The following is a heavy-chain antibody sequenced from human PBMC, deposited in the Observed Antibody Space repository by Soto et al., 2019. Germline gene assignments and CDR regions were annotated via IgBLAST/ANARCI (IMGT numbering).Heavy chain of an antibody. CDR2: ISSSSSYI. J-gene: IGHJ6*02. V-gene: IGHV3-21*01. Sequence: GGSLRLSCAASGFTFSSYSMNWVRQAPGKGLEWVSSISSSSSYIYYADSVKGRFTISRDNAKNSLYLQMNSLRAEDTAVYYCARAGYNWNDFYYYGMDVWGQGTTVTVSS. CDR3: ARAGYNWNDFYYYGMDV. D-gene: IGHD1-20*01. CDR1: GFTFSSYS.